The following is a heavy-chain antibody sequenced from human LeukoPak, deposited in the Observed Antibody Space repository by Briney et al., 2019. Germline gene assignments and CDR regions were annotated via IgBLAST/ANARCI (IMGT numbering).Heavy chain of an antibody. CDR3: AKGRGGVYYGSGSYYTAGGAFDI. D-gene: IGHD3-10*01. CDR2: IKQDGSEK. Sequence: PGGSLRLSCAASGFTFSSYWMSWVRQAPGKGLEWVANIKQDGSEKYYVDSVKGRFTISRDNAKNSLYLQMNSLRAEDTALYYCAKGRGGVYYGSGSYYTAGGAFDIWGQGTMVTVSS. CDR1: GFTFSSYW. V-gene: IGHV3-7*03. J-gene: IGHJ3*02.